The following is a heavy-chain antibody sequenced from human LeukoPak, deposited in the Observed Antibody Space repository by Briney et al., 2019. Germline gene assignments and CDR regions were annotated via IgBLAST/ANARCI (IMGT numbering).Heavy chain of an antibody. V-gene: IGHV3-30*04. J-gene: IGHJ4*02. CDR1: GFTFSSYA. Sequence: GGSLRLSCADSGFTFSSYAMHWVRQAPGKGLEWVAAISYDGPNKNYADSVKGRFTISRDNSKNTLYLQLNSLRAEDTTVYYCAKTTYASNSSGWYNHFDYWGQGTLVTVSS. CDR2: ISYDGPNK. CDR3: AKTTYASNSSGWYNHFDY. D-gene: IGHD6-19*01.